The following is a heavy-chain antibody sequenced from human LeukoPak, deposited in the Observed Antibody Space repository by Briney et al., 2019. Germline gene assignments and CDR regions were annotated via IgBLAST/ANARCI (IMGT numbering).Heavy chain of an antibody. CDR3: ARGPALYCSSTSCYAGSAFDP. CDR2: MNPNSGNT. V-gene: IGHV1-8*01. CDR1: GYTFTSYD. J-gene: IGHJ5*02. Sequence: VASVKVSCKASGYTFTSYDINWVRQATGRGLGWMGWMNPNSGNTGYAQKFQGRVTMTRNTSISTAYMELSSLRSEDTAVYYCARGPALYCSSTSCYAGSAFDPWGQGTLVTVSS. D-gene: IGHD2-2*01.